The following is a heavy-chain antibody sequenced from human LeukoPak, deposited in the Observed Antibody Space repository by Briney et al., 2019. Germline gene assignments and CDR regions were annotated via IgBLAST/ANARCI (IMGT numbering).Heavy chain of an antibody. CDR1: GYSFTSYW. J-gene: IGHJ4*02. D-gene: IGHD3-10*01. V-gene: IGHV5-51*01. Sequence: GESLKISCKGSGYSFTSYWIGWVRQMPGKGLEWMGIIYPGDSDTRYSPSFQGQVTISADKSISTAYLQWSSLKASDTAMYYCARAMVRGVIIMIFDYWGQGTLVTVSS. CDR3: ARAMVRGVIIMIFDY. CDR2: IYPGDSDT.